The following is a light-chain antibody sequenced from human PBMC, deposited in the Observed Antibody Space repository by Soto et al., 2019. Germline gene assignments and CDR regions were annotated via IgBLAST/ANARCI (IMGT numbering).Light chain of an antibody. CDR1: QSVSSN. CDR3: QQYGSSPRT. Sequence: EIVMTNSPATLSVSQWEIATLSCRASQSVSSNLAWYQQKPGQAPRLLIYGASTRATGIPARFSGSGSGTEFTLTISSLQSEDFAVHYCQQYGSSPRTFGQGTKVDIK. CDR2: GAS. J-gene: IGKJ1*01. V-gene: IGKV3-15*01.